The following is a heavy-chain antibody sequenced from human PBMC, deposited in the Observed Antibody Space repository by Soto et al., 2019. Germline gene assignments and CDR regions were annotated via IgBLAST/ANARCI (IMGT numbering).Heavy chain of an antibody. J-gene: IGHJ6*03. Sequence: GGSRRLSCAASGFTFDDYAMHWVRQAPGKGLEWVSGISWNSGSIGYADSVKGRFTISRDNAKNSLYLQMNSLRAEDTALYYCAKSFDFGVVRIPPYYMDVWGKGTTVTVSS. CDR3: AKSFDFGVVRIPPYYMDV. D-gene: IGHD3-3*01. CDR2: ISWNSGSI. CDR1: GFTFDDYA. V-gene: IGHV3-9*01.